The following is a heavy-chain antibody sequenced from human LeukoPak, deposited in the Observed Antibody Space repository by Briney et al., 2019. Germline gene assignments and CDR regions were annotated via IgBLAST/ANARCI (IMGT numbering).Heavy chain of an antibody. CDR3: ARVAPYYYYGMDV. J-gene: IGHJ6*02. V-gene: IGHV1-3*01. CDR1: AYTFTSYA. Sequence: ASVKVSCKASAYTFTSYAMHWVRQAPGQRLEWMGWINAGNGNTKYSQKFQGRVTITRDTSASTAYMELSSLRSEDTALYYCARVAPYYYYGMDVWGQGTTVTVFS. CDR2: INAGNGNT.